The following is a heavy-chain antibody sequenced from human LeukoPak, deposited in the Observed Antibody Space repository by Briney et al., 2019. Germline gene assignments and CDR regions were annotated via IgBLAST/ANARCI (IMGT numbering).Heavy chain of an antibody. J-gene: IGHJ3*02. Sequence: SETLSLTCAVYGGSLSAYYWSWIRQPPGKGLEWIGEINHRGSTNYNPSLKTRVTISVDTSKNQFSLKLSSVTAADTAVYFCARGRRYNWNYERAFDIWGQGTMVTVSS. V-gene: IGHV4-34*01. CDR1: GGSLSAYY. CDR2: INHRGST. D-gene: IGHD1-7*01. CDR3: ARGRRYNWNYERAFDI.